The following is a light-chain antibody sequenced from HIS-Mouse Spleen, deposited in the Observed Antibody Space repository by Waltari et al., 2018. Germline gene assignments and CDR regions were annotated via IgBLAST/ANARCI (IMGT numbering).Light chain of an antibody. CDR2: EVS. Sequence: QSALTQPPSASGSPGQSVTISCTGTSSDVGGYNYFSWYQQHPAKTPKPLIYEVSKRPSGVPDRFSGSKSGNTASLTVSGLQAEDEADYYCSSYAGSNNLGVFGGGTKLTVL. J-gene: IGLJ3*02. CDR3: SSYAGSNNLGV. CDR1: SSDVGGYNY. V-gene: IGLV2-8*01.